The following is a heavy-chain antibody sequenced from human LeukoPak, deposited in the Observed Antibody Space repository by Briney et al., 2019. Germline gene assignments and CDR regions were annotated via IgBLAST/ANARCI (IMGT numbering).Heavy chain of an antibody. V-gene: IGHV5-51*01. CDR3: AIRRSSSWQNWFDP. D-gene: IGHD2-2*01. CDR2: IHPGDSDT. CDR1: GYSLTTYW. Sequence: GESLKISCKDSGYSLTTYWIGWVRQMPGKGLEWMGIIHPGDSDTTYSPSFQGQVTISADESISAAYPQWSNVKASHTAMYYFAIRRSSSWQNWFDPWGQGTLVTVSS. J-gene: IGHJ5*02.